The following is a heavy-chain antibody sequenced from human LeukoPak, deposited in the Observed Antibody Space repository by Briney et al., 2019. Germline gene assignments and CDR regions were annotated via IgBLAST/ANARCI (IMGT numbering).Heavy chain of an antibody. CDR1: GGSISSFY. D-gene: IGHD1-1*01. V-gene: IGHV4-59*01. J-gene: IGHJ5*02. CDR3: ARHGTSGTNLNWFDP. CDR2: IYYSGST. Sequence: SETLSLTCTVSGGSISSFYWSWIRQPPGKGLEWIGYIYYSGSTNYNPSLKSRVTISVDTSKNQFSLKLSSVTAADAAVYYCARHGTSGTNLNWFDPWGQGTLVTVSS.